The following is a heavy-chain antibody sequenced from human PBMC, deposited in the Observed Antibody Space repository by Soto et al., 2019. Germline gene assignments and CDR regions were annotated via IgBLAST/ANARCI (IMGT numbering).Heavy chain of an antibody. Sequence: GGSLRLACAASGFTFSSYSMHWVRQAPGKWLGWVAVISYDGSNKYYADSVKGRFTISRDNSKNTLYLQMNSLRAEDTAVYYCASLRGSGSYYGGLDYYGMDVWGQWTTVTV. CDR1: GFTFSSYS. D-gene: IGHD3-10*01. V-gene: IGHV3-30-3*01. CDR3: ASLRGSGSYYGGLDYYGMDV. J-gene: IGHJ6*02. CDR2: ISYDGSNK.